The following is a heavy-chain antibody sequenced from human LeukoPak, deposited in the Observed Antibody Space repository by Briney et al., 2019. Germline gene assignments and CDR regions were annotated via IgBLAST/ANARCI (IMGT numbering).Heavy chain of an antibody. V-gene: IGHV3-7*01. CDR3: ARDLDSGSYFDY. CDR2: IKQDGSEK. D-gene: IGHD1-26*01. J-gene: IGHJ4*02. CDR1: GFTFSSYC. Sequence: GGSLRLSCAASGFTFSSYCMSWVRQAPGKGLEWVANIKQDGSEKYYVDSVKGRFTISRDNAKNSLYLQMNSLRAEDTAVYYCARDLDSGSYFDYWGQGTLVTVSS.